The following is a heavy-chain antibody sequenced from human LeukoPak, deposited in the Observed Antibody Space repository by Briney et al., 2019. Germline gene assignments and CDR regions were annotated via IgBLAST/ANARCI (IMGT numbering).Heavy chain of an antibody. D-gene: IGHD6-19*01. V-gene: IGHV4-59*01. CDR3: ARGGGVAGTPYNPHDY. Sequence: SETLSLTCTVSGGSISNYYWSWIRQPPGKGLEWIGYIYYSGSTNYNPSLKSRVTISVDTSKNQFSLKLSSVTAADTAVYYCARGGGVAGTPYNPHDYWGQGTLVTVSS. CDR2: IYYSGST. CDR1: GGSISNYY. J-gene: IGHJ4*02.